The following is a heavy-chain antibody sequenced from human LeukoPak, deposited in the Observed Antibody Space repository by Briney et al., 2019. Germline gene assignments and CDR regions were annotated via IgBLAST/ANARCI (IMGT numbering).Heavy chain of an antibody. D-gene: IGHD6-6*01. Sequence: PGGSLRLSCAASGFTFSGSAMHWVRRASGKGLEWVGRIRSKANSYATAYAASVKGRFTISRDDSKNTAYLHMNSLRAEDTALYYCARGKYYYYMDVWGKGTTVTVSS. CDR2: IRSKANSYAT. J-gene: IGHJ6*03. CDR3: ARGKYYYYMDV. V-gene: IGHV3-73*01. CDR1: GFTFSGSA.